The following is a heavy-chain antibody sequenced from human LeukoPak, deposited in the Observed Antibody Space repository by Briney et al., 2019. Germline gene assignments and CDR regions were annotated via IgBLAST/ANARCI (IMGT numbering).Heavy chain of an antibody. V-gene: IGHV1-69*06. CDR1: GGTFSSYA. J-gene: IGHJ4*02. CDR3: AREKEGLLTFDY. Sequence: SVNVSCKASGGTFSSYAICWVRQAPGQGLEWMGGIIPIFGTANYAQKFQGRVTITADKSTSTAYMELSSLRSEDTAVYYCAREKEGLLTFDYWGQGTLVTVSS. CDR2: IIPIFGTA. D-gene: IGHD3-10*01.